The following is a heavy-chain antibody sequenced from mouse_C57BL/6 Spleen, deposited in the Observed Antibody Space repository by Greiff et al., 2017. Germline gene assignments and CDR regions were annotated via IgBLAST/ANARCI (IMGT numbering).Heavy chain of an antibody. CDR3: ARCYEYYAMDY. J-gene: IGHJ4*01. CDR1: GYTFTSYW. V-gene: IGHV1-55*01. CDR2: IYPGSGST. Sequence: VQLQQPGAELVKPGASVKMSCKASGYTFTSYWITWVKQRPGQGLAWIGDIYPGSGSTNYNEKFKSKATLTVDTSSSTAYMQLSSLTSEDSAVYYCARCYEYYAMDYWGQGTSVTVSS. D-gene: IGHD2-3*01.